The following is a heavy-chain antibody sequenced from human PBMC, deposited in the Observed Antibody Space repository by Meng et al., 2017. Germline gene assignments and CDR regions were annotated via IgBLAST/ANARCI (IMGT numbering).Heavy chain of an antibody. Sequence: ELLLRSVTEEKNPGSSIDVSCKSTGYTLTSYSMHWVRQAPGQGLEWMGIINPSGGSTSYAQKFQGRVTMTRDTSTSTVYMELSSLRSEDTAVYYCAREALVGALDYWGQGTLVTVSS. CDR2: INPSGGST. D-gene: IGHD1-26*01. J-gene: IGHJ4*02. CDR3: AREALVGALDY. V-gene: IGHV1-46*03. CDR1: GYTLTSYS.